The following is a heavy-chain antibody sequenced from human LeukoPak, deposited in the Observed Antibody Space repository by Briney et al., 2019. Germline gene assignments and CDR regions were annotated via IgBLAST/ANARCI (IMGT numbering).Heavy chain of an antibody. CDR2: IIPIFGTA. Sequence: SVKVSCKSSGGTFSSYAISWVRQAPGQGLEWMGGIIPIFGTANYAQKFQGRVTITTDETTSTAYMELSSLRSDDTAVYYCARDRGSKNYYYMDVWGKGTTVTVSS. V-gene: IGHV1-69*05. J-gene: IGHJ6*03. CDR1: GGTFSSYA. CDR3: ARDRGSKNYYYMDV. D-gene: IGHD4-11*01.